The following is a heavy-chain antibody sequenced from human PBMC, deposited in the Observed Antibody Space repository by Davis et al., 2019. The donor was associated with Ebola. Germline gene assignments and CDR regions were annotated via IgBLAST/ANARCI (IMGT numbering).Heavy chain of an antibody. V-gene: IGHV1-18*01. CDR2: ISAYNGNT. CDR1: GYTFTSYG. J-gene: IGHJ4*02. D-gene: IGHD3-16*02. CDR3: ARGYDYIWGSYRLDY. Sequence: ASVKVSCKASGYTFTSYGISWVRQAPGQGLEWMGWISAYNGNTNYAQKLQGRVTMTTDTSTSTAYMELRSLRSDDTAVYYCARGYDYIWGSYRLDYWGQGTLVTVSS.